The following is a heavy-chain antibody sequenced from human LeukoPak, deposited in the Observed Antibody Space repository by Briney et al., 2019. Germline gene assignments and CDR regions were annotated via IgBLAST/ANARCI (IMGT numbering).Heavy chain of an antibody. D-gene: IGHD3-3*01. Sequence: GGSLRLSCAASGFTFSSYGMHWVRQAPGKGLEWVAFIRYDGSNKYYADSVKGRFTISRDNSKNTLYLQMNSLRAEDTAVYYCAKEGYDFWSGYSKYPYFDYWGQGTLVTVSS. V-gene: IGHV3-30*02. CDR2: IRYDGSNK. J-gene: IGHJ4*02. CDR1: GFTFSSYG. CDR3: AKEGYDFWSGYSKYPYFDY.